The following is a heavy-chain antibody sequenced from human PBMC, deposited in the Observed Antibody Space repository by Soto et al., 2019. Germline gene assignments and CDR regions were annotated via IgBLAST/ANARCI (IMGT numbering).Heavy chain of an antibody. CDR1: GYTFTSYA. CDR3: ARGHYDFWSGYPNWFDP. Sequence: ASVKVSCKASGYTFTSYAMHWVRQAPGQRLEWMGWINAGNDNTKYSQKFQGRVTITRDTSASTAYMELSSLRSEDTAVYYCARGHYDFWSGYPNWFDPWGQGTLVTVSS. J-gene: IGHJ5*02. CDR2: INAGNDNT. D-gene: IGHD3-3*01. V-gene: IGHV1-3*01.